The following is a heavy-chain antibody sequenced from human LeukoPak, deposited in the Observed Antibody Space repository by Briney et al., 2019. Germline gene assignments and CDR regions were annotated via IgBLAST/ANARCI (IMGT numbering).Heavy chain of an antibody. V-gene: IGHV3-30*03. J-gene: IGHJ4*02. CDR2: ISFDGSYK. Sequence: GGSLRLSCAASGFTFSSYWMHWVRQAPGRGLEWVAVISFDGSYKYYADSVTGRFTISRDNSKNTLYLQMNSLRVEDTAVYYCARDYRATVVSSGPDYWGQGALVAVSS. CDR1: GFTFSSYW. D-gene: IGHD4-23*01. CDR3: ARDYRATVVSSGPDY.